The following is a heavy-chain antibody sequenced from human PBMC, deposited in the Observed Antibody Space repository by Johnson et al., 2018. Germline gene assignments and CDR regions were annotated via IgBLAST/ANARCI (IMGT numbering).Heavy chain of an antibody. CDR2: ISYDGSNK. Sequence: QVQLVESGGGVVQPGRSLRLSCAASGFTFSTYAMHWVRQAPGRGLEWVAVISYDGSNKYYADSVKGRFTISRDNSKNTLYLQMNSRGAEDTAVYYCAKARHYGDYAFDIWGQGTMVTVSS. J-gene: IGHJ3*02. CDR1: GFTFSTYA. D-gene: IGHD4-17*01. V-gene: IGHV3-30*18. CDR3: AKARHYGDYAFDI.